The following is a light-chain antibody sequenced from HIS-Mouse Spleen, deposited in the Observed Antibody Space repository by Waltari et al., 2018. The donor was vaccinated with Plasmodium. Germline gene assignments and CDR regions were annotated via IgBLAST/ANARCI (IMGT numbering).Light chain of an antibody. CDR2: YAS. Sequence: IVLTQSPDFESVTPKEKVTITCRASQSIGSSLHWYQQKPDQSPKLLIKYASQSFSVVPTRFSGSGSRAYFTLTINSLDADVAATYYCQQSSSLPTFGQGTKVEIK. J-gene: IGKJ1*01. CDR1: QSIGSS. CDR3: QQSSSLPT. V-gene: IGKV6-21*01.